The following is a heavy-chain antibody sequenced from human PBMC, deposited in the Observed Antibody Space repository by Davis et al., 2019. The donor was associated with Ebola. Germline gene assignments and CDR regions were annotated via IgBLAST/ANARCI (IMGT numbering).Heavy chain of an antibody. Sequence: PGVSLLLSCAAFGFTFNGYPRSWVRQAPGKGLEWVSTTAGGGYTYYADSMKGRFTASRDNSRNTLYLQMNNLRGEDTAVYYCAKEGQVAGHSYFDARGQGTLVTVSS. V-gene: IGHV3-23*01. J-gene: IGHJ4*02. CDR3: AKEGQVAGHSYFDA. CDR1: GFTFNGYP. CDR2: TAGGGYT.